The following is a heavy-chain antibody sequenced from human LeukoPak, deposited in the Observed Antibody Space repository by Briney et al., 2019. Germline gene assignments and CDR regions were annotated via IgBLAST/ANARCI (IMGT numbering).Heavy chain of an antibody. D-gene: IGHD3-22*01. CDR2: ISYDGSNK. CDR1: GFTFSGYG. V-gene: IGHV3-30*18. CDR3: AKPKAAYYYDSSGYYLDY. J-gene: IGHJ4*01. Sequence: GGSLRLSCAASGFTFSGYGMHWVRQAPGKGLEWVAVISYDGSNKYYADSVKGRFTISRDNSKNTLYLQMNSLRAEDTAVYYCAKPKAAYYYDSSGYYLDYWVHGTLVTVSS.